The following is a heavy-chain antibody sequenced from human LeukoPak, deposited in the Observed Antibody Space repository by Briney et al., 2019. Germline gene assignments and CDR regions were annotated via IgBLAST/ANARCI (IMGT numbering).Heavy chain of an antibody. J-gene: IGHJ4*02. CDR1: GGSFSGYY. CDR2: INHSGST. Sequence: SETLSLTCAVYGGSFSGYYWSWIRQPPGKGLEWIGEINHSGSTNYNPSLKSRVTISVDTSKNQFSLKLSSVTAADTAVYYCARGVRVPAAKRFDYWGQGTLVTVSS. V-gene: IGHV4-34*01. D-gene: IGHD2-2*01. CDR3: ARGVRVPAAKRFDY.